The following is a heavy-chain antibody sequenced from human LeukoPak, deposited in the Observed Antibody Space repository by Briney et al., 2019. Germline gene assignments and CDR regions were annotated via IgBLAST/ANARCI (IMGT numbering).Heavy chain of an antibody. J-gene: IGHJ5*02. D-gene: IGHD3-22*01. CDR1: GGSISSSSYY. CDR2: IYYSGST. V-gene: IGHV4-39*07. Sequence: KTSETLSLTCTVSGGSISSSSYYWGWIRQPPGKGLEWIGSIYYSGSTYYNPSLKSRVTISVDTSKNQFSLKLSSVTAADTAVYYCASEITYYYDSSGPSLAPWGQGTLVTVSS. CDR3: ASEITYYYDSSGPSLAP.